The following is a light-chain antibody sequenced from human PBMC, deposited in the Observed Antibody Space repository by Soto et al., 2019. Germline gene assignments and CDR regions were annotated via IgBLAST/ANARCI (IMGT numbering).Light chain of an antibody. CDR1: QSISSW. J-gene: IGKJ4*01. V-gene: IGKV1-5*03. CDR2: TAS. CDR3: QQYNSYSGLT. Sequence: DLQMTQSPSTLSASVGDRVTITCRASQSISSWLAWYQQKPGKAPKLLIYTASSLESGVPSRFSGSGSGTGFTLTISSLQPDDFATYYCQQYNSYSGLTFGGGTKVEIK.